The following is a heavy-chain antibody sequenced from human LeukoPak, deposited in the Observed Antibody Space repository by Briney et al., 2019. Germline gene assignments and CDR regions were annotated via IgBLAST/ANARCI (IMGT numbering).Heavy chain of an antibody. Sequence: ASVKVSCKVSGYTLTELSMHWVRQAPGKGLEWMGGFDPEDGETIYAQKFQGRVTMTEDTSTDTAYMELSGLRSEDKAVYYCATWGPFGGYFDYWGQGTLVTVSS. D-gene: IGHD4-23*01. CDR3: ATWGPFGGYFDY. CDR2: FDPEDGET. V-gene: IGHV1-24*01. J-gene: IGHJ4*02. CDR1: GYTLTELS.